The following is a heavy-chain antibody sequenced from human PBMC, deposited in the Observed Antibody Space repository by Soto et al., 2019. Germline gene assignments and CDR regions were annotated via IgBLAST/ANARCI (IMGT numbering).Heavy chain of an antibody. J-gene: IGHJ6*02. CDR3: ARDTRDGDGYYGMDV. D-gene: IGHD7-27*01. Sequence: ASVKVSCKASGXTFTSYGISWVRQAPGQGLEWMGWISAYNGNTNYAQKLQGRVTMTTDTSTSTAYMELRSLRSDDTAVYYCARDTRDGDGYYGMDVWGQGTTVTVSS. V-gene: IGHV1-18*01. CDR1: GXTFTSYG. CDR2: ISAYNGNT.